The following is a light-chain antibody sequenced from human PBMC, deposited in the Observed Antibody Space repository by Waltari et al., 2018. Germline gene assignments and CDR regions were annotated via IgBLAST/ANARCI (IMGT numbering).Light chain of an antibody. J-gene: IGKJ1*01. CDR3: MQGTHWPRT. V-gene: IGKV2-30*01. CDR2: KVS. Sequence: DVVMTQSPLSLPVTLGQPASISCRSTQSPGYSDGNTYLNWFQQRPGQSPRRLIYKVSNRDSGVPDRFSGSGSGTVFTLKISRVEAEDVGFYYCMQGTHWPRTFGPGTKVEIK. CDR1: QSPGYSDGNTY.